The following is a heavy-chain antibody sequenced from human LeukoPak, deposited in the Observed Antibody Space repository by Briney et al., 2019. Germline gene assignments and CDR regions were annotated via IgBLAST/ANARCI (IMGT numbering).Heavy chain of an antibody. J-gene: IGHJ4*02. CDR3: ERAGRVSGYDFDC. D-gene: IGHD5-12*01. CDR2: INSDGSSI. Sequence: PGGSLRLSCAASGFTFSSYWMHWVRQAPGKGLVWVSRINSDGSSITYADSVKGRFTISRDNAKTTLYLQMNSLRVEDTAVYYCERAGRVSGYDFDCWGQGPLVTVSS. CDR1: GFTFSSYW. V-gene: IGHV3-74*03.